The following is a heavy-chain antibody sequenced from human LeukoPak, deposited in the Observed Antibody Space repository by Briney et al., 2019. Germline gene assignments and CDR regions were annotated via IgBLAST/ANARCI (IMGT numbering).Heavy chain of an antibody. CDR1: GFTFSDYY. J-gene: IGHJ4*02. CDR3: ARRRALTEQLVSGYFDY. V-gene: IGHV3-69-1*02. CDR2: ISSSSTI. D-gene: IGHD6-6*01. Sequence: GGSLRLSCAASGFTFSDYYMNWVRQAPGKGLEWVSSISSSSTIYYADSVKGRFTISRDNAKNSLYLQMNSLRAEDTAVYYCARRRALTEQLVSGYFDYWGQGTLVTVSS.